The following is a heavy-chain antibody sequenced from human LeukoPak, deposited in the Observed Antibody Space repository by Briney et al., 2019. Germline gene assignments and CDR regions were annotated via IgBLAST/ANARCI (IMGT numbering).Heavy chain of an antibody. D-gene: IGHD3-10*01. CDR3: ARDTHYYGSGSPAFDL. CDR1: GLTFSNYN. CDR2: ISTSGSYI. J-gene: IGHJ3*01. Sequence: GGSLRLSCAASGLTFSNYNMNWVRQAPGKGLEWVSSISTSGSYIYYANSMKGRFTISRDNAKNSLYLQLNSLRAEDTALYYCARDTHYYGSGSPAFDLWGRGTMVTVSS. V-gene: IGHV3-21*01.